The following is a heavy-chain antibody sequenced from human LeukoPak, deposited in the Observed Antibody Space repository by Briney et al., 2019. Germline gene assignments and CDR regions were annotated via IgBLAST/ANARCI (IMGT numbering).Heavy chain of an antibody. V-gene: IGHV3-7*01. CDR3: APYWYGSGTSLGY. D-gene: IGHD3-10*01. CDR2: IKKDGSEK. J-gene: IGHJ4*02. Sequence: GGSLRLSCAASGFTFSSNWMSWVRQAPGKGLEWVANIKKDGSEKYYVDSVKGRFTISRDNAKNSVYLQMNSLRVEDTAVYYCAPYWYGSGTSLGYWGQGTLVTVSS. CDR1: GFTFSSNW.